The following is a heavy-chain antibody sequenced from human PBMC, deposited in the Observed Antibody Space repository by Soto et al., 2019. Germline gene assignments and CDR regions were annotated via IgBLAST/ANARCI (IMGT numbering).Heavy chain of an antibody. D-gene: IGHD2-2*01. CDR2: IYYSGST. J-gene: IGHJ6*02. Sequence: SETLSLTCTVSGGSISSGGYYWSWIRQHPGKGLEWIGYIYYSGSTYYNPSLKSRVTISVDTSKNQFSLKLSSVTAADTAVYYCATSFLGYCSSTSCYVGGRDYYYGMDVWGQGTTVTVSS. V-gene: IGHV4-31*03. CDR1: GGSISSGGYY. CDR3: ATSFLGYCSSTSCYVGGRDYYYGMDV.